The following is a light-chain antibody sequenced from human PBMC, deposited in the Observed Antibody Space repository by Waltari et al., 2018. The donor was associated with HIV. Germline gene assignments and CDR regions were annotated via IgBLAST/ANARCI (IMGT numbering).Light chain of an antibody. CDR3: CAYAGSTTYVI. J-gene: IGLJ2*01. CDR1: SSDVGGYNL. V-gene: IGLV2-23*02. CDR2: EVS. Sequence: QSALTQPASVSGSPGQSITISCTGTSSDVGGYNLVSWYQQPPGKAPKLMIYEVSKRPSGVSNRFAGSKSGNTASRTISGLQAEDEADYYGCAYAGSTTYVIFGGGTKLTVL.